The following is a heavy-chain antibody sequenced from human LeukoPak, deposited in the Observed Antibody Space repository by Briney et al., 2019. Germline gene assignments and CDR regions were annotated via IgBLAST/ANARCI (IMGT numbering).Heavy chain of an antibody. CDR1: GFTFNTFW. CDR2: LSGSGSST. J-gene: IGHJ4*02. Sequence: GGSLRLSCAASGFTFNTFWMTWVRQAPGKGLEWVSALSGSGSSTYYADSVKGRFTISRDNSKNTLYLQMNSLRAEDTAVYYCAKDSPILTYWGQGTLVSVSS. D-gene: IGHD3-9*01. V-gene: IGHV3-23*01. CDR3: AKDSPILTY.